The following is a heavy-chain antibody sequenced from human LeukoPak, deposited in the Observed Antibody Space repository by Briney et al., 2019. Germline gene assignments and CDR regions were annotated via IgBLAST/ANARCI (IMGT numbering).Heavy chain of an antibody. CDR1: GFTFRSYS. D-gene: IGHD1-26*01. J-gene: IGHJ4*02. CDR3: ARGAKWAYYFDY. CDR2: ISSSGSYI. V-gene: IGHV3-21*01. Sequence: SGGSLRLSCVASGFTFRSYSMNWVRQAPGKGLEWVSSISSSGSYIYYADSVKGRFTISRDNAKDTLYLHMNSLTAEDTAVYYCARGAKWAYYFDYWGQGTLVTVSS.